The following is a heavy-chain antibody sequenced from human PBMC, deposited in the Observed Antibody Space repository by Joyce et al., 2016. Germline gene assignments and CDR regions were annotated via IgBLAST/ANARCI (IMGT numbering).Heavy chain of an antibody. CDR3: ATVVPASIRGYFQH. CDR2: INGSGTGT. V-gene: IGHV3-23*01. Sequence: EVHLLESGGALVQPGGSLRLSCAASAFTFNTYALSWVRQAPGKGPEWVSSINGSGTGTYYADSVQGRFTISKDNSNNTLFLQMNNLRAEDTAVYYCATVVPASIRGYFQHWGQGTLVTVSS. J-gene: IGHJ1*01. D-gene: IGHD2-2*01. CDR1: AFTFNTYA.